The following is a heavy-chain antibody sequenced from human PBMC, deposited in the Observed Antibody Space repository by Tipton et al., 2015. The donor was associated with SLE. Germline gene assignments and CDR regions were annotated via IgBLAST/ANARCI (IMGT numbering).Heavy chain of an antibody. V-gene: IGHV4-30-4*01. Sequence: TLSLTCTVSGGSIYSGDYYWSWLRQPPGKGLEWIGYIYYSGSTYYNPSLKSRVTISVDTSKNQFSLKLSSVTAADTAVYYCARDRYYGSGSLGSNYYYMDVWGKGTTVTVSS. D-gene: IGHD3-10*01. CDR3: ARDRYYGSGSLGSNYYYMDV. CDR1: GGSIYSGDYY. J-gene: IGHJ6*03. CDR2: IYYSGST.